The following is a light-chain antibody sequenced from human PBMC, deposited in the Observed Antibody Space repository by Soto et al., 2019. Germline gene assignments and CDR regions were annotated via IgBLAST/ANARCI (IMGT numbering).Light chain of an antibody. CDR2: DAS. CDR3: QQYTTTNNTWM. Sequence: DIQGTQSPPTLSASVGDRVTITCRASQTISTWMAWYQQKPGKAPKLLVYDASTLQSGVASRFSGSGSGTEFTLIISSLHPDHSAIYYCQQYTTTNNTWMFGQGTQVEIK. J-gene: IGKJ1*01. V-gene: IGKV1-5*01. CDR1: QTISTW.